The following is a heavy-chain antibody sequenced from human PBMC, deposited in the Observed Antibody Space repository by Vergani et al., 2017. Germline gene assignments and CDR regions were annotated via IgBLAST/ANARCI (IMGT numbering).Heavy chain of an antibody. CDR2: IYYSGIT. V-gene: IGHV4-31*03. CDR3: ARAREDYDFCSGYFHTGGDYYDYYMDV. Sequence: QVQLQESGPGLVKPSQTLSLTCTVSGGSISSGGYYWSWIRQHPGKGLEWIGYIYYSGITYYNPSLKSRVTRSVDTSKNQFSLKLSSVTAADTAVYYCARAREDYDFCSGYFHTGGDYYDYYMDVWGKGTTVTVSS. D-gene: IGHD3-3*01. CDR1: GGSISSGGYY. J-gene: IGHJ6*03.